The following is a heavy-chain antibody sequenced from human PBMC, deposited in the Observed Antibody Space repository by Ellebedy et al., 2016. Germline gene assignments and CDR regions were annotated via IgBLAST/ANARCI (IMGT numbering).Heavy chain of an antibody. CDR1: GFTFSSYG. J-gene: IGHJ2*01. CDR2: FIYDGSNQ. Sequence: GESLKISXAASGFTFSSYGMHWVRQAPGKRLEWVAVFIYDGSNQYYGDSVKGRFTISRDISKNTLYLQMHSLRAEDTAVYYCVKDPGADNWYFHVWGRGTLVTVSS. D-gene: IGHD2-15*01. CDR3: VKDPGADNWYFHV. V-gene: IGHV3-33*05.